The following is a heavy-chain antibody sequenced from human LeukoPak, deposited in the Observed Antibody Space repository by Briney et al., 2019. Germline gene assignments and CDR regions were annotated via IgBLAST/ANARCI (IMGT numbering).Heavy chain of an antibody. V-gene: IGHV3-30*02. CDR2: IRYDGSNK. CDR3: AKATAIFGVVIYNAFDI. D-gene: IGHD3-3*01. Sequence: PGGSLRLSCAASGFTFSSYGMHWVRQAPGKGLEWVAFIRYDGSNKYYADSVKGRFTISRDNPKNTLYLQMNSLRAEDTAVYYCAKATAIFGVVIYNAFDIWGQGTMVTVSS. J-gene: IGHJ3*02. CDR1: GFTFSSYG.